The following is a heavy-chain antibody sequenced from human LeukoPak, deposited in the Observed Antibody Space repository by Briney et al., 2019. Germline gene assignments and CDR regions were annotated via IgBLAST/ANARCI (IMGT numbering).Heavy chain of an antibody. CDR2: IYRSGST. Sequence: PSETLSLTCAVSGYSISSGYYWGWIRQLPGKGLEWIGSIYRSGSTYYNPSLKSRVTISLDTSKNHFSLKLSSVTAADTAVYYCARVDSTKFDYWGQGTLVTVSS. CDR3: ARVDSTKFDY. CDR1: GYSISSGYY. D-gene: IGHD3/OR15-3a*01. J-gene: IGHJ4*02. V-gene: IGHV4-38-2*01.